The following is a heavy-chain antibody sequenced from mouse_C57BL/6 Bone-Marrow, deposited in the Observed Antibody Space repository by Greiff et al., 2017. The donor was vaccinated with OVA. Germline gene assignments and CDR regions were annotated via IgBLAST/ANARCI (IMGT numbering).Heavy chain of an antibody. V-gene: IGHV1-77*01. CDR2: IGPGSGST. CDR1: GYTFTDYY. D-gene: IGHD1-1*01. J-gene: IGHJ2*01. CDR3: ALVASDY. Sequence: QVLLQQSGAELVKPGASVKISCKASGYTFTDYYINWVKQRPGQGLEWIGKIGPGSGSTYYNEKFKGKAILTADKSSSIAYMQLSSLTSEDSAIYFCALVASDYWGQGTTLTVSS.